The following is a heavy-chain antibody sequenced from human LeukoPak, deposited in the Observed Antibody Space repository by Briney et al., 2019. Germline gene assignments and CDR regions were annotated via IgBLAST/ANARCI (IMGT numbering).Heavy chain of an antibody. CDR3: ARATHNWNDVGDTFDY. Sequence: GGSLRLSCAASGFTFDDYGMSWVRQAPGKGLEWVSGINWNGGSTGYADSVKVLLTISRHNDKNSLYLQMNSLRAEDTALYYCARATHNWNDVGDTFDYWGQGTLVTVSS. CDR1: GFTFDDYG. D-gene: IGHD1-20*01. J-gene: IGHJ4*02. V-gene: IGHV3-20*04. CDR2: INWNGGST.